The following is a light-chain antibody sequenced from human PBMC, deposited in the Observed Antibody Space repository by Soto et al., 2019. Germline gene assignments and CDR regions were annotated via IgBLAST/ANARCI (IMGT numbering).Light chain of an antibody. J-gene: IGKJ1*01. CDR1: QSVSSSY. V-gene: IGKV3-20*01. Sequence: EIVLTQSPGTLSLSPEERATLSCRASQSVSSSYLAWYQQKPGQAPSLLIYGASRRATGSPDRFSGSGSGTDFTLTISRLEPEDFAVYYCQQFGHSPWTFGQGPNVEIQ. CDR2: GAS. CDR3: QQFGHSPWT.